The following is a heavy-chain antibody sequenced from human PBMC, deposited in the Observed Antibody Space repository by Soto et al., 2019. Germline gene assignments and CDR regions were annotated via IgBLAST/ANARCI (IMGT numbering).Heavy chain of an antibody. CDR1: GYSISSGYY. V-gene: IGHV4-38-2*01. CDR2: IYHSGST. J-gene: IGHJ5*02. CDR3: ARHCGGDCSANWFDP. D-gene: IGHD2-21*02. Sequence: SETLSLTCAVSGYSISSGYYWGWIRQPPGKGLEWIGSIYHSGSTYYNPSLKSRVTISVDTSKNQFSLKLSSVTAADTAVYYCARHCGGDCSANWFDPWGQGTLVTVSS.